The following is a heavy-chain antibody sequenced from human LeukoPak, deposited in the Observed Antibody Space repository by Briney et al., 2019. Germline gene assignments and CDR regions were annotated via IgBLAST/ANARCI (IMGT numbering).Heavy chain of an antibody. CDR1: GYTFTSYD. CDR3: ARGPRLRQWLVPYYYYYYMDV. CDR2: MNPNSGNT. J-gene: IGHJ6*03. Sequence: ASVKVSCKASGYTFTSYDINWVRQATGQGLEWMGWMNPNSGNTGYAQKFQGRVTMTRNTSISTAYMELSSLRSEDTAVYYCARGPRLRQWLVPYYYYYYMDVWGKGTTVTVSS. D-gene: IGHD6-19*01. V-gene: IGHV1-8*01.